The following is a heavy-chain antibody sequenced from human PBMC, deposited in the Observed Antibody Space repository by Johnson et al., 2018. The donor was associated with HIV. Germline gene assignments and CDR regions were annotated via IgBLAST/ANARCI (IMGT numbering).Heavy chain of an antibody. CDR1: GFTVSSNY. V-gene: IGHV3-66*01. CDR2: IYSGGSP. J-gene: IGHJ3*02. D-gene: IGHD3-10*01. Sequence: VQLVESGGGLVKPGGSLRLSCAASGFTVSSNYMSWVRQAPGKGLEWVSVIYSGGSPYYADSVKGRFTISRDNSKNTLYLQMNSLRAEDTAVYYCARDPPSYGSGSYFRAFDIWGQGTMVTVSS. CDR3: ARDPPSYGSGSYFRAFDI.